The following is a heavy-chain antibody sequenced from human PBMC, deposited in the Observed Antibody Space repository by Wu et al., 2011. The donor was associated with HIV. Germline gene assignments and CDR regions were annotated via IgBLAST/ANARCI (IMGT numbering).Heavy chain of an antibody. CDR1: GYTFSGYY. V-gene: IGHV1-69*06. Sequence: QVQLVQSGAEVKQPGASVKVSCKASGYTFSGYYMHWVRQAPGQGLEWMGGIIPIFGTTNYAQKFRGRVSITADKSTSTAYMELSSLRSEDTAVYYCARDLGGDEDCWGQGTLVTVSS. D-gene: IGHD2-21*01. CDR2: IIPIFGTT. J-gene: IGHJ4*02. CDR3: ARDLGGDEDC.